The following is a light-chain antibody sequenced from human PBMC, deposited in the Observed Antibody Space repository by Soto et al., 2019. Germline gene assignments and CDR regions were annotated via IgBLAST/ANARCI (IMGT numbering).Light chain of an antibody. CDR3: TSYTSGSILYV. V-gene: IGLV2-14*01. CDR1: SSDVGGYIY. J-gene: IGLJ1*01. Sequence: QSALTQPASVSGSPGQAITISCTGTSSDVGGYIYVSWYQQHAGKAPKLIIYEVNNRPSGVSNRFSGSKSGNTASLTISGLQAEDEADYYCTSYTSGSILYVFGTGTKVTVL. CDR2: EVN.